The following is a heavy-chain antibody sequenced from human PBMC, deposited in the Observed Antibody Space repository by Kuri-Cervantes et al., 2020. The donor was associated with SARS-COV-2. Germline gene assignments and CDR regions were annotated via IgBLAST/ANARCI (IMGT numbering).Heavy chain of an antibody. Sequence: ASVKVSCKASGYTFTSYGISWVRQAPGQGLEWMGWISAYNGNTNYAQKLQGRVTMTTDTSTSTAYMELRSLRSDDTAVYYCARVAIAYYSHYYYYMDVWGKGTTVTVSS. J-gene: IGHJ6*03. CDR3: ARVAIAYYSHYYYYMDV. V-gene: IGHV1-18*01. D-gene: IGHD2-21*01. CDR2: ISAYNGNT. CDR1: GYTFTSYG.